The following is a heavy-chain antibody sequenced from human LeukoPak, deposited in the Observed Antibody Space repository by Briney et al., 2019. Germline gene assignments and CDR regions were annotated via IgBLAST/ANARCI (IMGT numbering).Heavy chain of an antibody. CDR2: IRYDGSNK. CDR1: GFTFSSYG. V-gene: IGHV3-30*02. CDR3: AKDSTVATRSPPDY. J-gene: IGHJ4*02. D-gene: IGHD4-17*01. Sequence: GGSLRLSSAASGFTFSSYGMHWVRQAPGKGLEWVAFIRYDGSNKYYADSAKGRFTISRDNSKNTLYLQMNSLRAEDTAVYYCAKDSTVATRSPPDYWGQGTLVTVSS.